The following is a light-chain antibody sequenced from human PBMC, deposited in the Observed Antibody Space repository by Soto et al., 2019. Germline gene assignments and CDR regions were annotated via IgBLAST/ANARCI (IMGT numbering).Light chain of an antibody. V-gene: IGLV3-1*01. CDR3: QAWDNNIVI. J-gene: IGLJ2*01. CDR2: QNY. Sequence: SYELTQPPSVSVSPGQTATITCSGNTSDSKSVSWYQHKPGRSPVLVVYQNYKRPSGIPERFSGSNSANAATLTISGTQPMDEADYFCQAWDNNIVIFGGGTQLTVL. CDR1: TSDSKS.